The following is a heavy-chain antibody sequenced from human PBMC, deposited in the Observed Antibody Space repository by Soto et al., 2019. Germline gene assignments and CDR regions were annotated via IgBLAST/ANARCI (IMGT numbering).Heavy chain of an antibody. J-gene: IGHJ4*02. CDR3: TRLYGSGSYQGY. D-gene: IGHD3-10*01. CDR1: GFTFSGSA. Sequence: GGSLRLSCAASGFTFSGSAMHWVRQASGKGLEWVGRIRSKANSYATAYAGSVKVRFNMSRDDSKNTPYLQMNNLKTEDTAVYYCTRLYGSGSYQGYWGQGTLVTVSS. CDR2: IRSKANSYAT. V-gene: IGHV3-73*01.